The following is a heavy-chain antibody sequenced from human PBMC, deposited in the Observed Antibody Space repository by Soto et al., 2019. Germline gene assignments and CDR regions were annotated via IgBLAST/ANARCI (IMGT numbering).Heavy chain of an antibody. CDR1: GGTFSSYA. V-gene: IGHV1-69*13. D-gene: IGHD5-12*01. J-gene: IGHJ6*02. CDR2: IIPIFGTA. Sequence: GASVKVSCKASGGTFSSYAISWVRQAPGQGLEWMGGIIPIFGTANYAQKFQGRITITADESTSTAYMELSSLRSEDTAVYYCAASRISGSLPGGMDVWGQGTTVTVSS. CDR3: AASRISGSLPGGMDV.